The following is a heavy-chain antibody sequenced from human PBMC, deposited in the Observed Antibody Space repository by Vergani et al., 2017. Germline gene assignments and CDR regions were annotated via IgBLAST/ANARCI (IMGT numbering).Heavy chain of an antibody. J-gene: IGHJ6*03. CDR3: ARAAAGTEVDYYYYMDV. V-gene: IGHV4-31*03. D-gene: IGHD6-13*01. CDR1: GGSISSGGYY. Sequence: QVQLQESGPGLVKPSQTLSLTCTVSGGSISSGGYYWSWIRQHPGKGLEWIGYIYYSGSTYYNPSLKSRVTISVDTSKNQFSLKLCSVTAADTAVYYCARAAAGTEVDYYYYMDVWGKGTTVTVSS. CDR2: IYYSGST.